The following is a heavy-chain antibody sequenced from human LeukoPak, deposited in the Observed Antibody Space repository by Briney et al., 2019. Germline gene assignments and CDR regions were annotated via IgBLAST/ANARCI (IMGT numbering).Heavy chain of an antibody. V-gene: IGHV4-59*11. D-gene: IGHD3-9*01. J-gene: IGHJ5*02. CDR1: GGSISSHY. CDR2: IYYSGST. CDR3: ARVENDILTGYYLHNWFDP. Sequence: SETLSLTCTVSGGSISSHYWSWIRQPPGKGLEWIGYIYYSGSTNYNPSLKSRVTISVDTSKNQFSLKLSSVTAADTAVYYCARVENDILTGYYLHNWFDPWGQGTLVTVSS.